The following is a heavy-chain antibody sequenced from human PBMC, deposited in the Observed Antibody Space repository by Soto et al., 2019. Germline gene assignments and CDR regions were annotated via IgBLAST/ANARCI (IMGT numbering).Heavy chain of an antibody. J-gene: IGHJ4*02. D-gene: IGHD6-19*01. Sequence: SSETLSLTCAVYGGSFSDYYWSWIRQPPGKGLEWIGEINHSGSTNYNPSLKSRITISVDTSKNQFSLKLSSVTAADTAVYYCARVWEPYTSGWYVAYWGQGTLVTVSS. V-gene: IGHV4-34*01. CDR2: INHSGST. CDR3: ARVWEPYTSGWYVAY. CDR1: GGSFSDYY.